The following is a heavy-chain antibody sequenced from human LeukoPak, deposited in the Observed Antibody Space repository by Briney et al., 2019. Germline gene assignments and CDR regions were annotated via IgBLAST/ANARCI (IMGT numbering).Heavy chain of an antibody. CDR3: ARHGGGGWFDP. CDR2: IYYSGST. V-gene: IGHV4-39*01. CDR1: GGSISSSSYY. Sequence: SETLSLTCTVPGGSISSSSYYWGWIRQPPGKGLEWIGSIYYSGSTYYNPSLKSRVTISVDTSKNQFSLKLSSVTAADTAVYYCARHGGGGWFDPWGQGTLVTVSS. D-gene: IGHD3-3*01. J-gene: IGHJ5*02.